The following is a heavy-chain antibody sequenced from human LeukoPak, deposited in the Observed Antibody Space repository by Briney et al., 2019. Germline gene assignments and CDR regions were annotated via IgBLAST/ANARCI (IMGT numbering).Heavy chain of an antibody. Sequence: SETLSLTCAVYDESLNGYYWSWIRQPPGKGLEWIGEMNDSGRTTYNPSLESRATISAERSKNQSSLKLTSVTAADTAVYYCASGSWSRRFAPWGQGTLVTVSS. CDR2: MNDSGRT. CDR1: DESLNGYY. D-gene: IGHD1-14*01. CDR3: ASGSWSRRFAP. V-gene: IGHV4-34*01. J-gene: IGHJ5*02.